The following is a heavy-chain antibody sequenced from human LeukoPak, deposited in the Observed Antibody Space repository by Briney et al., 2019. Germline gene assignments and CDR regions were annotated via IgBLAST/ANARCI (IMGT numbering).Heavy chain of an antibody. V-gene: IGHV1-46*01. Sequence: ASVKVSCKASGYTSTSYYMHWVRQAPGQGLEWMGIINPSGGSTSYAQKFQGRVTMTRDTSTSTVYMELSSPRSEDTAVYYCARGPRGYSGYDLFDYWGQGTLVTVSS. CDR1: GYTSTSYY. CDR2: INPSGGST. CDR3: ARGPRGYSGYDLFDY. J-gene: IGHJ4*02. D-gene: IGHD5-12*01.